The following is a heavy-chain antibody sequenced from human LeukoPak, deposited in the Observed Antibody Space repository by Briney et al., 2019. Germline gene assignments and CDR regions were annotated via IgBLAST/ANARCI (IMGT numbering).Heavy chain of an antibody. CDR3: AGDDYYYDSSGCYLDY. CDR1: GGTFSSYA. J-gene: IGHJ4*02. Sequence: SVKVSCKASGGTFSSYAISWVRQAPGQGLEWMGGIIPTFGTANYAQKFQGRVTITTDESTSTAYMELSSQRSEDTAVYYCAGDDYYYDSSGCYLDYWGQGTLVTVSS. CDR2: IIPTFGTA. D-gene: IGHD3-22*01. V-gene: IGHV1-69*05.